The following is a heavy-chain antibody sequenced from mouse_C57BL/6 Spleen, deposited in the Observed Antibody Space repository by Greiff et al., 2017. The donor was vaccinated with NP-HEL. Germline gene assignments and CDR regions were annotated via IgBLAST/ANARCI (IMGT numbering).Heavy chain of an antibody. J-gene: IGHJ4*01. D-gene: IGHD1-1*01. Sequence: DVKLQESGGGLVKPGGSLKLSCAASGFTFSDYGMHWVRQAPEKGLEWVAYISSGSSTIYYADTVKGRFTISRDNAENTLFLQMTSLRSEDTAMYYCARDYYGSSYGAMDYWGQGTSVTVSS. V-gene: IGHV5-17*01. CDR1: GFTFSDYG. CDR3: ARDYYGSSYGAMDY. CDR2: ISSGSSTI.